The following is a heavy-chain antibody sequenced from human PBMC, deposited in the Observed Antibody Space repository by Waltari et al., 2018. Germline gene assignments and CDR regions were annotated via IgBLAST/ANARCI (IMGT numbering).Heavy chain of an antibody. V-gene: IGHV3-7*01. CDR2: INPDGSQK. Sequence: EVQLVESGGGLVQPGGSLRLSCAASVFTFTPYWMKWIRQAPGKGLEWVANINPDGSQKFYVDSVKGRFTVSRDNAQNSLYLQMNNLRAEDTAVYYCTTLARGESGDYWGQGTLVTVSS. J-gene: IGHJ4*02. D-gene: IGHD3-10*01. CDR3: TTLARGESGDY. CDR1: VFTFTPYW.